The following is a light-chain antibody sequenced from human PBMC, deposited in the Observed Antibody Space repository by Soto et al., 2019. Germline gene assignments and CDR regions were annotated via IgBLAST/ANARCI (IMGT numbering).Light chain of an antibody. CDR3: VQLSHFPRT. CDR2: RIS. J-gene: IGKJ1*01. Sequence: DVVLTQTPLSSPVTLGQSASISCRSSQSLVYSDGNTYLSWLQQRPGQPPRLLIYRISNRFSGVPDRFSGSGAGTDFTLKISRVEAEDVGVYCVQLSHFPRTFGQGTKVEIK. V-gene: IGKV2-24*01. CDR1: QSLVYSDGNTY.